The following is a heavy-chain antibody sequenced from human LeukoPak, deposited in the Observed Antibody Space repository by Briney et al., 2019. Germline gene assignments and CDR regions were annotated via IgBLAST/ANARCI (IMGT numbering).Heavy chain of an antibody. D-gene: IGHD2-15*01. CDR1: GFTFSSYA. J-gene: IGHJ6*03. CDR3: AREGRYCSGGSCYGGWVYYYYYMDV. Sequence: GGSLRLSCAASGFTFSSYAMHWVRQAPGKGLERVSFIRYDGSNKYYADSVKGRFTISRDNSKNKLYLQMNSLRAEDTAVYYCAREGRYCSGGSCYGGWVYYYYYMDVWGKGTTVTISS. V-gene: IGHV3-30*02. CDR2: IRYDGSNK.